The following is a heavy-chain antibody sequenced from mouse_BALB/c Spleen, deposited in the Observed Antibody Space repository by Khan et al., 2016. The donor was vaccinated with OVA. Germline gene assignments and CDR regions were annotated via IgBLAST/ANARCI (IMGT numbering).Heavy chain of an antibody. CDR3: TRLAYYYDSEGFAY. CDR1: GFTFSTYG. CDR2: VSTGGSYT. Sequence: VQLKESGGDLVKPGGSLKLSCAASGFTFSTYGMSWVRQAPDKRLEWVATVSTGGSYTYYPDSVKGRFTISRDNAKNTLYLQMNGLRSEDTAMFYCTRLAYYYDSEGFAYWGQGTLVTVSA. V-gene: IGHV5-6*01. D-gene: IGHD1-1*01. J-gene: IGHJ3*01.